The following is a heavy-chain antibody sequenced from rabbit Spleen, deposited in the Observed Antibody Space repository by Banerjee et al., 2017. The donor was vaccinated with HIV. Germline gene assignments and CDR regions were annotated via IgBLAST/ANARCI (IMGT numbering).Heavy chain of an antibody. V-gene: IGHV1S40*01. J-gene: IGHJ6*01. CDR3: ARFYSGYGGYGYGTL. CDR2: IRGGSSGST. CDR1: GFTISSSYY. Sequence: QSLEESGGGLVQPEGSLALTCKASGFTISSSYYMCWVRQAPGKGLEWIACIRGGSSGSTDYANWVNGRFSISRSTSLNTVTLQLTSLTAADTATYFCARFYSGYGGYGYGTLWGQGTLVTVS. D-gene: IGHD6-1*01.